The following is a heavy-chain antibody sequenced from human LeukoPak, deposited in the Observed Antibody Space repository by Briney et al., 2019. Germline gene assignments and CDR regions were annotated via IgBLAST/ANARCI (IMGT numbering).Heavy chain of an antibody. D-gene: IGHD3-10*01. J-gene: IGHJ4*02. V-gene: IGHV5-10-1*01. Sequence: GESLKISCKGSGYSFTTYWITWVRQMPGKGLEWMGRIDPSDSYTNYSPSFQGHVTISADKSITTAYLQWSSLEASDSAIYFCARVKSRGNFDYWGQGTLLTVSS. CDR2: IDPSDSYT. CDR3: ARVKSRGNFDY. CDR1: GYSFTTYW.